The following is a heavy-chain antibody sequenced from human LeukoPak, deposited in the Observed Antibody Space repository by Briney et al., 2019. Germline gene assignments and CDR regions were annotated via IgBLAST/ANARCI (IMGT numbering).Heavy chain of an antibody. D-gene: IGHD2-2*02. Sequence: NPSETLSLTCAVYGGSFSGYYWSWIRQPPGKGLEWIGEINHSGSTNYNPSLESRVTISVDTSKNQFSLKLSSVTAADTAVYYCARGRGYCSSTSCYKYYYYMDVWGKGTTVTVSS. CDR2: INHSGST. CDR3: ARGRGYCSSTSCYKYYYYMDV. CDR1: GGSFSGYY. J-gene: IGHJ6*03. V-gene: IGHV4-34*01.